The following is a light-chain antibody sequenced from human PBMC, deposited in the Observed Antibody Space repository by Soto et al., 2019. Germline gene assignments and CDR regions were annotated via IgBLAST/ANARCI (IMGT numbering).Light chain of an antibody. CDR2: AAS. CDR1: QSISSY. CDR3: QQSYSTLYT. V-gene: IGKV1-39*01. Sequence: DIQMTQSPSSLSASVGDTLTSTCRASQSISSYLNWYQQKPGKAPKLLIYAASSLQSGVPSRFSGSGSGTDFTLTISSLQPEDFATYYCQQSYSTLYTFGQGTKLEIK. J-gene: IGKJ2*01.